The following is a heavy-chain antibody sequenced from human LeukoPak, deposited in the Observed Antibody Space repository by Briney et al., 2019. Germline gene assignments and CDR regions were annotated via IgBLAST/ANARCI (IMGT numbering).Heavy chain of an antibody. CDR3: GTKRIAAAGYDYYYYMDV. J-gene: IGHJ6*03. Sequence: GSSVKVSCKASGGTFSSYAISWVRQAPGQGLEWMGGIIPIFGTANYAQKFQGRVTITADESTSTAYKDLSSLGSEDTAVYYCGTKRIAAAGYDYYYYMDVWGKGTTVTISS. D-gene: IGHD6-13*01. CDR2: IIPIFGTA. CDR1: GGTFSSYA. V-gene: IGHV1-69*01.